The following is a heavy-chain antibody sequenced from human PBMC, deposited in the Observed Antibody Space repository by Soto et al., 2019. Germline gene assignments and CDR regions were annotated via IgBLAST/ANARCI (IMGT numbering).Heavy chain of an antibody. Sequence: GESLKISCAASGFTFSSYSMNWVRQAQGKGLEWVSSISSSSSYIYYADSVKGRFTISRDNAKNSLYLQMNSLRAEDTAVYYCAREKTQQLVANDSRGNGTLVPVSS. J-gene: IGHJ5*01. CDR2: ISSSSSYI. D-gene: IGHD6-13*01. CDR1: GFTFSSYS. V-gene: IGHV3-21*01. CDR3: AREKTQQLVANDS.